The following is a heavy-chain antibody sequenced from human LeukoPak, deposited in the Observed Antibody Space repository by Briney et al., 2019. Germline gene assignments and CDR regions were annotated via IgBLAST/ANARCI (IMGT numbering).Heavy chain of an antibody. D-gene: IGHD3-22*01. CDR3: ARDHHYDSSGYYPTYYFDY. CDR1: GFTFSSYW. J-gene: IGHJ4*02. V-gene: IGHV3-74*01. Sequence: GGSLRLSCAASGFTFSSYWMHWVRQAPGKGLVWVSRINSDGSSTNYADSVKGRFTISRDNAKNTLYLQMNSLRAEDTAVYYCARDHHYDSSGYYPTYYFDYWGQGTLVTVSS. CDR2: INSDGSST.